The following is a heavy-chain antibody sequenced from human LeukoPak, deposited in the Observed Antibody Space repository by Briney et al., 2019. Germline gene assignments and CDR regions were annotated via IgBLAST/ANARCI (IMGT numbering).Heavy chain of an antibody. V-gene: IGHV4-34*01. CDR3: ARGLYDILTGYNAPFDY. CDR2: INHSGST. Sequence: SETLSLTCAVYGGSFSGYYWSWIRQPPGKGLEWIREINHSGSTNYNPSLKSRVTISVDTSKNQFSLKLSSVTAADTAVYYCARGLYDILTGYNAPFDYWGQGTLVTVSS. J-gene: IGHJ4*02. D-gene: IGHD3-9*01. CDR1: GGSFSGYY.